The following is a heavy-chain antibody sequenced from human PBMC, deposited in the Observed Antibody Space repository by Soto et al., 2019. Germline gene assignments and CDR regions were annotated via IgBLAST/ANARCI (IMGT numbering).Heavy chain of an antibody. Sequence: EVQLVESGGGLVKPGGSLRLSCAASGFTFSSYSMNWVRQAPGKGLEWVSSISSSSSYIYYADSVKSRFTISRDNAKNSLYLQMNSLRAEDTAVYYCASDVDTAMGYWGQGTLVTVSS. D-gene: IGHD5-18*01. CDR2: ISSSSSYI. CDR1: GFTFSSYS. J-gene: IGHJ4*02. V-gene: IGHV3-21*01. CDR3: ASDVDTAMGY.